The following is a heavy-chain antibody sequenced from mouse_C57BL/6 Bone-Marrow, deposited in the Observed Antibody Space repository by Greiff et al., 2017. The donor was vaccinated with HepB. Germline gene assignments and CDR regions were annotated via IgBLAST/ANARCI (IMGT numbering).Heavy chain of an antibody. Sequence: VQLQQPGAELVKPGASVKLSCKASGYTFTSYWMQWVKQRPGQGLEWIGEIDPSDSYTNYNQKFKGKATLTVDTSSSTAYMQLSSLTSEDSAVSYCARTYYYGSSLDYWGQGTTLTVSS. CDR3: ARTYYYGSSLDY. J-gene: IGHJ2*01. CDR1: GYTFTSYW. CDR2: IDPSDSYT. D-gene: IGHD1-1*01. V-gene: IGHV1-50*01.